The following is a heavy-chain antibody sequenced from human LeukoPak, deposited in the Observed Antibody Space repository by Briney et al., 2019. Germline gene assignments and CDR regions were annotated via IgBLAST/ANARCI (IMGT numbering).Heavy chain of an antibody. Sequence: SETLSLTCTVSGGSINSGSYYWSWIRQPAGKGLEWIGRIYTSGSTNYNPSLKSRVTISVDTSKNQFSLKLCSVTAADTAVYYCARELHSGSYYFDYWGQGTLVTVSS. D-gene: IGHD1-26*01. CDR2: IYTSGST. V-gene: IGHV4-61*02. CDR3: ARELHSGSYYFDY. J-gene: IGHJ4*02. CDR1: GGSINSGSYY.